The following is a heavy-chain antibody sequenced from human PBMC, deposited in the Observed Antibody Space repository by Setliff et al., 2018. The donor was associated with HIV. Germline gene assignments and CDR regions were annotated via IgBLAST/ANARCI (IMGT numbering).Heavy chain of an antibody. D-gene: IGHD2-15*01. Sequence: GASVKVSCKASGGTFSSYAISWVRQAPGQGLEWMGGIIPIFGTANYAQKFQGRVTITADESTSTAYMELSSLRSEDTAVYYCAREYCSGGSCYYFDYWGQGTLVTVSS. CDR1: GGTFSSYA. CDR3: AREYCSGGSCYYFDY. CDR2: IIPIFGTA. J-gene: IGHJ4*02. V-gene: IGHV1-69*13.